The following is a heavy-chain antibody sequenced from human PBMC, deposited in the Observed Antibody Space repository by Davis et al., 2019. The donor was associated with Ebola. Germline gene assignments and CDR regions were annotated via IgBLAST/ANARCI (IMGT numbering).Heavy chain of an antibody. D-gene: IGHD3-3*01. CDR2: IYPGDSDT. V-gene: IGHV5-51*01. CDR3: ARHGGTIFGVVIKNNWFDP. J-gene: IGHJ5*02. CDR1: GYSFTSYW. Sequence: KVSCKGSGYSFTSYWIGWVRQMPGKGLEWMGIIYPGDSDTRYSPSFQGQVTISADKSISTAYLQWSSLKASDTAMYYCARHGGTIFGVVIKNNWFDPWGQGTLVTVSS.